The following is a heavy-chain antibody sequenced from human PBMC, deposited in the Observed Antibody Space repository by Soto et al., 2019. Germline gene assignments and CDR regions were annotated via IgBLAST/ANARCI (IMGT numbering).Heavy chain of an antibody. Sequence: EVQLVESGGGLAQPGRSLRLSCAASGFIFDDYAMHWVRQAPGKGLEWVSGISWQSGSIRYADSVKGRFTISRDNAKNSLYLQMNSLRVEDTALYYCAKDMSSSSSAATFDYWGQGILVTVSS. J-gene: IGHJ4*02. CDR1: GFIFDDYA. V-gene: IGHV3-9*01. CDR3: AKDMSSSSSAATFDY. D-gene: IGHD6-6*01. CDR2: ISWQSGSI.